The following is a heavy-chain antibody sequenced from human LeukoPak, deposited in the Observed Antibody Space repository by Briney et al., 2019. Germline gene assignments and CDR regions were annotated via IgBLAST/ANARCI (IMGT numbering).Heavy chain of an antibody. D-gene: IGHD2-2*01. CDR3: TTTIVVVPAPISY. V-gene: IGHV3-15*01. CDR1: GFTFSNAW. Sequence: GGSLSLSCAASGFTFSNAWMSWVRQAPGKGLEWVGRIKSKTDGGTTDYAAPVKGRFTISRDDSKNTLYLQMNSLKTEDTAVYYCTTTIVVVPAPISYWGQGTLVTVSS. CDR2: IKSKTDGGTT. J-gene: IGHJ4*02.